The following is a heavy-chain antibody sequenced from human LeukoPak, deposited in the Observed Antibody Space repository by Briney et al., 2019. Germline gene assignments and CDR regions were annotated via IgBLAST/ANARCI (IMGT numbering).Heavy chain of an antibody. CDR2: IYHSGSA. D-gene: IGHD6-13*01. CDR3: AREGRNSSSWYKGKLYNCFDP. V-gene: IGHV4-30-2*01. Sequence: PSQTLSPTCTVSGGSISSGGYYWSWIRQPPGKGLEWIVYIYHSGSAYDNPFLKSRVTISVDRSENQFSLKLSSVTAADTAVYYCAREGRNSSSWYKGKLYNCFDPWGQGTLVTVSS. CDR1: GGSISSGGYY. J-gene: IGHJ5*02.